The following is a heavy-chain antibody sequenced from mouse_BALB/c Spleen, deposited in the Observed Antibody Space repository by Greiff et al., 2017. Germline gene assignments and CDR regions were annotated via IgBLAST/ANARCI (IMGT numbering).Heavy chain of an antibody. D-gene: IGHD2-10*01. CDR2: ISSGGST. CDR1: GFTFSSYA. J-gene: IGHJ3*01. CDR3: ASPYYGNYEWFAY. Sequence: EVQGVESGGGLVKPGGSLKLSCAASGFTFSSYAMSWVRQTPEKRLEWVASISSGGSTYYPDSVKGRFTISRDNARNILYLQMSSLRSEDTAMYYCASPYYGNYEWFAYWGQGTLVTVSA. V-gene: IGHV5-6-5*01.